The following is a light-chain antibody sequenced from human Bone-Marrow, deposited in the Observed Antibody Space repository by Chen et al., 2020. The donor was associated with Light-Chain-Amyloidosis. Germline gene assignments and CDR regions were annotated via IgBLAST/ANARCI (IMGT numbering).Light chain of an antibody. V-gene: IGKV3-15*01. CDR3: QQYKNWPNT. Sequence: EIMMMQSPATLSVSPGEGATLSCRASQNMNSNLAWYQQKAGQAPRLLIYGAPTRATGIPDRFSGSGSGTEFTLTISSLQSEDFAAYYCQQYKNWPNTFGQGTKLEIK. CDR2: GAP. J-gene: IGKJ2*01. CDR1: QNMNSN.